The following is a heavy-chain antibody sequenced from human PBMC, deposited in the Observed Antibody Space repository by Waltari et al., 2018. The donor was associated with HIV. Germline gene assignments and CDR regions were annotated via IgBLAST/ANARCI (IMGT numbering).Heavy chain of an antibody. J-gene: IGHJ5*02. D-gene: IGHD2-2*01. V-gene: IGHV4-39*01. CDR1: GGSISSSSYY. CDR2: IYYSGST. CDR3: ARQRPVVAAWFGP. Sequence: QLQLQESGPGLVKPSETLSLTCTVSGGSISSSSYYWGWIRQPPGKGLEWIGSIYYSGSTYYNPSLKSRVTISVDTSKNQFSLKLSSVTAADTAVYYCARQRPVVAAWFGPWGQGTLVTVSS.